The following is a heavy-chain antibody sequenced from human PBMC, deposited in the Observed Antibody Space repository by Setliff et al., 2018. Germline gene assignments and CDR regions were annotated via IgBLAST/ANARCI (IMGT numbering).Heavy chain of an antibody. Sequence: ASVKVSCKASGYSFSTYAMHWVRQAPGQRPGCMGWIHAGNGDTKYSQKFRGRVTITADKSMSTAYMELSSLRSEDTAVYYCARGRHPPWSGYPYYYMDVWGKGTTVTVSS. D-gene: IGHD3-3*01. CDR3: ARGRHPPWSGYPYYYMDV. CDR2: IHAGNGDT. J-gene: IGHJ6*03. V-gene: IGHV1-3*01. CDR1: GYSFSTYA.